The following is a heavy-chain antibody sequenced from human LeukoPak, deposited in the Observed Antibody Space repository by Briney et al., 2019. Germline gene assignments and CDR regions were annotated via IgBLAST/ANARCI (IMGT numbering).Heavy chain of an antibody. Sequence: GGSLRLSCAASGVTFSSYEMNWVRQAPGKGLEWVSYISSSGSTIYYADSVKGRFTISRDNAKNSLYLQMNSLRAEDTAVYYCARAPYCGGDCYSDYWGQGTLVTVSS. CDR1: GVTFSSYE. V-gene: IGHV3-48*03. D-gene: IGHD2-21*02. J-gene: IGHJ4*02. CDR2: ISSSGSTI. CDR3: ARAPYCGGDCYSDY.